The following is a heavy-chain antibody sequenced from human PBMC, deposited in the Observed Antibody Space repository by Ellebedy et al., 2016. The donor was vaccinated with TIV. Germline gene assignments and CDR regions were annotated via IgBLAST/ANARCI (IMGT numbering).Heavy chain of an antibody. V-gene: IGHV3-15*07. CDR1: GLIFSNAW. D-gene: IGHD3-10*01. CDR2: IRTKTGGRAT. CDR3: TTGETNSGKYSGAFDI. J-gene: IGHJ3*02. Sequence: PGGSLRLSCAASGLIFSNAWMNWVRQTPGKGLEWVGRIRTKTGGRATDYAEPVKGRFTISRDDSANTVYVQMSSLQTEDTAVYYCTTGETNSGKYSGAFDIWGQGTMVTVSS.